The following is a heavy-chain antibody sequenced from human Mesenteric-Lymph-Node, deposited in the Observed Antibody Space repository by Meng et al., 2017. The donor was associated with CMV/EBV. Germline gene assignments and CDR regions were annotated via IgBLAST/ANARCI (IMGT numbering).Heavy chain of an antibody. J-gene: IGHJ6*02. V-gene: IGHV3-30-3*01. CDR2: ISYDGSNK. D-gene: IGHD2-2*02. CDR3: ARDRPSMLGYCSSTSCYRATYYYGMDV. Sequence: GESLKISCAASGFTFSSYAMHWVRQAPGKGLEWVAVISYDGSNKYYADSVKGRFTISRDNSKNTLYLQMNSLRAEDTAVYYCARDRPSMLGYCSSTSCYRATYYYGMDVWGQGTTVTVSS. CDR1: GFTFSSYA.